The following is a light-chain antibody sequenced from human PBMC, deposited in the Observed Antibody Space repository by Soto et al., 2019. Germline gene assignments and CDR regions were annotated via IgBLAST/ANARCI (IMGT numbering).Light chain of an antibody. CDR2: DVS. J-gene: IGLJ1*01. CDR3: RSYTRSSTYV. Sequence: HSVRTQPASVSRSPGQSITISCTGTSSYVGGYNYVSWYQQHPGKAPKLMIYDVSNRPSGVSNRFSGSKSGNTASLTISGLQAEYEAEYDSRSYTRSSTYVFGTGTRVNV. CDR1: SSYVGGYNY. V-gene: IGLV2-14*01.